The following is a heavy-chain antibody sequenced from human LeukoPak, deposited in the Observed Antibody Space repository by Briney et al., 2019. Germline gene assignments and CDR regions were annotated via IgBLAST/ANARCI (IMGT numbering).Heavy chain of an antibody. J-gene: IGHJ3*02. CDR1: GYTFTDYY. CDR3: ARHTTIFGVAIIDI. V-gene: IGHV1-2*02. Sequence: ASVKVSCKASGYTFTDYYMHWLRQAPGQGLEWMGWMHPNSGGTNYAQKFQGRVTMTRDTSISTAYMDLSSLRSDDTAVYYCARHTTIFGVAIIDIWGQGTLVTVSS. D-gene: IGHD3-3*01. CDR2: MHPNSGGT.